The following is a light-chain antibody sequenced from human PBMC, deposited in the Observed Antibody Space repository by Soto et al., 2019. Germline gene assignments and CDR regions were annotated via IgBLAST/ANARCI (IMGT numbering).Light chain of an antibody. Sequence: EIVLTQSPGTLSLSPGERATLSCRASQSVSSSYLAWYQQKPGQAPRLLIYDASSRATGIPDRFSGSGSGTDFTLTISRLEPVDFAVYYCQQYGSSPLFTFGPGTKVDIK. CDR2: DAS. V-gene: IGKV3-20*01. CDR3: QQYGSSPLFT. CDR1: QSVSSSY. J-gene: IGKJ3*01.